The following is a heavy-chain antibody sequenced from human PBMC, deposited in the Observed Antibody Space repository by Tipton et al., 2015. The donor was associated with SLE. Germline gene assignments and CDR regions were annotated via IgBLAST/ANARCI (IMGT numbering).Heavy chain of an antibody. CDR3: ARLHRVAVADLDGFDV. D-gene: IGHD6-19*01. Sequence: GLVKPSETLSLTCSVSDGSISGYYWTWIRQSPGKGLEWIGDVSYTGRTSYNPSLESRVTISIDTSKKQFFLKLRFVTAADTAVYYCARLHRVAVADLDGFDVWGHGTMVTVSS. V-gene: IGHV4-59*01. CDR1: DGSISGYY. J-gene: IGHJ3*01. CDR2: VSYTGRT.